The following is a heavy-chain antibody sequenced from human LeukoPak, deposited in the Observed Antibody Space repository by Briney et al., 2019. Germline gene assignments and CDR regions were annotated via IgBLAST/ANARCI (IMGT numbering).Heavy chain of an antibody. CDR2: IHYSGKA. J-gene: IGHJ6*02. CDR1: GGSISGHY. Sequence: PSETLSLTCTVSGGSISGHYWTWIRQPPRKGLEWIGQIHYSGKADYNPSLKTRIDISVDMSKNQMSLKMNSVTAADTAVYYCARFGVDYDMDVWGQGPAVTVS. CDR3: ARFGVDYDMDV. V-gene: IGHV4-59*11. D-gene: IGHD3-16*01.